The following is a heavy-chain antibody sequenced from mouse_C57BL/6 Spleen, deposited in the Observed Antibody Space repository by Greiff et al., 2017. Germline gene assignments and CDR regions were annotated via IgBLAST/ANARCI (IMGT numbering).Heavy chain of an antibody. CDR3: ARREWLLWYFDV. CDR2: IDPSDSYT. J-gene: IGHJ1*03. CDR1: GYTFTSYW. Sequence: QVQLQQPGAELVKPGASVKLSCKASGYTFTSYWMQWVKQRPGQGLEWIGEIDPSDSYTNYNQQFKGKATLTVDTSSSTDYMQLSSLTSEDSAVYYCARREWLLWYFDVWGTGTTVTVSS. V-gene: IGHV1-50*01. D-gene: IGHD2-3*01.